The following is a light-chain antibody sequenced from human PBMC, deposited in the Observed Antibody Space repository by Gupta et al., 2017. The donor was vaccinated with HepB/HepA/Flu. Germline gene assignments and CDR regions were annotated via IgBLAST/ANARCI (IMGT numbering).Light chain of an antibody. CDR1: SSNIGAFYD. CDR3: QSYDTSLSASV. Sequence: QSVLTQPPSVSAAPGQRVTISCTGSSSNIGAFYDVHWYQQLPGTAPKLLIYGNTNRPAGVPERFSGSKSGTSASLAITGLQAEDEANYYCQSYDTSLSASVFGGGTKLTVL. J-gene: IGLJ3*02. CDR2: GNT. V-gene: IGLV1-40*01.